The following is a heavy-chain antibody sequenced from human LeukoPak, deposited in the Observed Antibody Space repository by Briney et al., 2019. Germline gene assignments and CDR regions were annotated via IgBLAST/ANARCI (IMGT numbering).Heavy chain of an antibody. D-gene: IGHD1-26*01. CDR1: GGSISSYY. CDR3: ARDRMVGATPYYYYGMDV. V-gene: IGHV4-59*01. CDR2: IYYSGST. Sequence: SETLSLTCTVSGGSISSYYWSWIRQPPGKGLEWIGYIYYSGSTNYNPSLKSRVTISVDTSENQFSLKLSSVTAADTAVYYCARDRMVGATPYYYYGMDVWGQGTTVTVSS. J-gene: IGHJ6*02.